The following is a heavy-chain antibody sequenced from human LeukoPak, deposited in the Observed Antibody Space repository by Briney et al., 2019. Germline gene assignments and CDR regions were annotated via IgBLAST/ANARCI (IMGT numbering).Heavy chain of an antibody. CDR2: IIPIFGTA. D-gene: IGHD2-15*01. Sequence: ASVKVSCKASGGTFSSYAISWVRQAPGQGLEWMGGIIPIFGTANYAQKFQGRVTITTDESTSTAYVELSSLRSEDTAVYYCARGNSGGREFSFGYWGQGTLATVSS. V-gene: IGHV1-69*05. CDR1: GGTFSSYA. CDR3: ARGNSGGREFSFGY. J-gene: IGHJ4*02.